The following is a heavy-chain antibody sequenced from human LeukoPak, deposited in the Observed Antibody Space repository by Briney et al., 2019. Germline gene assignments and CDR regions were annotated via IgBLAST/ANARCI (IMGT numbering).Heavy chain of an antibody. V-gene: IGHV3-30*18. CDR2: ISGDGSIK. D-gene: IGHD3-3*01. Sequence: GGSLRLSCSASKFTFSHYGMQWVRQAPGKGLERVAVISGDGSIKIYADSVKGRFTLSRDNSINTVDLQMNSLRAEDTAVYYCVKEYHSRGFGAYFDYWGQGTLVTVSS. CDR1: KFTFSHYG. J-gene: IGHJ4*02. CDR3: VKEYHSRGFGAYFDY.